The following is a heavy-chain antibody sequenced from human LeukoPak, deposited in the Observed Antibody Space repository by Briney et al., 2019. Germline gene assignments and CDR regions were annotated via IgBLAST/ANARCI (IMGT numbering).Heavy chain of an antibody. CDR2: IYYSGST. J-gene: IGHJ6*02. D-gene: IGHD3-10*01. CDR3: AREAPPLRFDHYYGMDV. Sequence: SQTLSLTCTVSGGSISSGGYYWSWIRQHPGKGLEWIGYIYYSGSTYYNPSLKSRVTISVDTSKNQFSLKLSSVTAADTAVYYCAREAPPLRFDHYYGMDVWGQGTTVTVSS. CDR1: GGSISSGGYY. V-gene: IGHV4-31*03.